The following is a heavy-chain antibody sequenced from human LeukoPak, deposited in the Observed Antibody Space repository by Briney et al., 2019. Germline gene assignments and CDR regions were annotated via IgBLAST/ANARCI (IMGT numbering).Heavy chain of an antibody. Sequence: PSETLSLTCSVSGGSVSSSSYYWGWIRQPPGMGLEWIGSIYYSGITYYNQSLKSRATVSVDTSKNQFSLNLNSVTAADTAAYYCARRNGHSWDVGNWFDPWGQGTVVTVSS. V-gene: IGHV4-39*01. CDR1: GGSVSSSSYY. CDR2: IYYSGIT. J-gene: IGHJ5*02. D-gene: IGHD6-13*01. CDR3: ARRNGHSWDVGNWFDP.